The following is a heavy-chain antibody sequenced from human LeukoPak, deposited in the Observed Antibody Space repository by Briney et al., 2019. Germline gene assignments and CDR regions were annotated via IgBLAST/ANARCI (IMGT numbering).Heavy chain of an antibody. V-gene: IGHV3-53*05. Sequence: PGGSLRLSCAASGFTVSSNYMSWVRQAPGKGLEWVSVIYSGGSTYYADSVKGRFTISRDNSKNTLYLQMNSLRAEDTAVYYCAKDKSNYDFQDAFDIWGQGTMVTVSS. J-gene: IGHJ3*02. CDR3: AKDKSNYDFQDAFDI. CDR1: GFTVSSNY. D-gene: IGHD3-3*01. CDR2: IYSGGST.